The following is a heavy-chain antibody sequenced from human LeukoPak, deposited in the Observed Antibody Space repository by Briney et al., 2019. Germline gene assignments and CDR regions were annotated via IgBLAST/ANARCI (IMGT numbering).Heavy chain of an antibody. V-gene: IGHV4-38-2*02. CDR1: AYSISSGYY. CDR2: IYHSGST. Sequence: SETLSLTCTVSAYSISSGYYWGWIRQPPGKGLEWIGSIYHSGSTYYNPSLKSRVTISVDTSKNQFSLKLSSVTAADTAVYYCAKDQSSSSIPHPIDYWGQGTLVTVSS. CDR3: AKDQSSSSIPHPIDY. D-gene: IGHD6-6*01. J-gene: IGHJ4*02.